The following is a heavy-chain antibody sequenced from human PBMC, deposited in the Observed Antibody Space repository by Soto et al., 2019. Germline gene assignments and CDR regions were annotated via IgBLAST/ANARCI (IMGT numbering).Heavy chain of an antibody. D-gene: IGHD2-15*01. V-gene: IGHV3-23*01. CDR1: GFTFSSYA. Sequence: GGSLRLSCADSGFTFSSYAMSWVRQAPGKGLEWVSAISGSGGSTYYADSVKGRFTISRDNSKNTLYLQMNSLRAEDTAVYYCAKSPLLSQQDPWFDPWGQGTLVTVSS. J-gene: IGHJ5*02. CDR3: AKSPLLSQQDPWFDP. CDR2: ISGSGGST.